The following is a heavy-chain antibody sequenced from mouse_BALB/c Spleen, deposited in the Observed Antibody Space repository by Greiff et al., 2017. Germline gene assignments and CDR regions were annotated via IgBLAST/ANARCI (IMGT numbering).Heavy chain of an antibody. J-gene: IGHJ4*01. Sequence: VKLQQPGAELVKPGASVKLSCKASGYTFTSYWMHWVKQRPGQGLEWIGEINPSNGRTNYNEKFKSKATLTVDKSSSTAYMQLSSLTSEDSAVYYCARGGYGPYAMDYWGQGTSVTVSS. CDR2: INPSNGRT. D-gene: IGHD2-2*01. CDR3: ARGGYGPYAMDY. CDR1: GYTFTSYW. V-gene: IGHV1S81*02.